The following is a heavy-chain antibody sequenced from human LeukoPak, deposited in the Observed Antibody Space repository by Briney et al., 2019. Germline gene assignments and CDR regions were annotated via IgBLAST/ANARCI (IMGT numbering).Heavy chain of an antibody. CDR1: GFTFSSYS. D-gene: IGHD3-9*01. Sequence: LRLSCAASGFTFSSYSMNWVRQPPGKGLEWIGYIYHSGSTYYNPSLKSRVTISVDRSKNQFSLKLSSVTAADTAVYYCARDTYSPSRYYYYYYMDVWGKGTTVTVSS. CDR3: ARDTYSPSRYYYYYYMDV. CDR2: IYHSGST. J-gene: IGHJ6*03. V-gene: IGHV4-30-2*01.